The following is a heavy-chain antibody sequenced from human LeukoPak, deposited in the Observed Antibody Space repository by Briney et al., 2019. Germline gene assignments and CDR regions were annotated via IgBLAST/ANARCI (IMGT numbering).Heavy chain of an antibody. V-gene: IGHV4-34*01. J-gene: IGHJ6*02. CDR2: INHSGST. D-gene: IGHD6-19*01. Sequence: SETLSLTCAVYGGSFSGYYGSWIRQPPGKGLEWIGEINHSGSTNYNPSLKSRVTISVDTSKNQFSLKLSSVTAADTAVYYCARTIAVAGIRYYYYYYGMDVWGQGTTVTVSS. CDR1: GGSFSGYY. CDR3: ARTIAVAGIRYYYYYYGMDV.